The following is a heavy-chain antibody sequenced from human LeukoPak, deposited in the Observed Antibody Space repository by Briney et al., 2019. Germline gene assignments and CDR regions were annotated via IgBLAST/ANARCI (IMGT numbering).Heavy chain of an antibody. Sequence: GGSLRLSCAASGFTFSSYAMSWVRQAPGKGLEWVSGISGSGGSTSYADSVKGRFTISRDNSKNTLYLQMNSLRAEDTAVYYCARDPPGYSSGWYYFDYWGQGTLVTVSS. CDR3: ARDPPGYSSGWYYFDY. J-gene: IGHJ4*02. V-gene: IGHV3-23*01. CDR2: ISGSGGST. D-gene: IGHD6-19*01. CDR1: GFTFSSYA.